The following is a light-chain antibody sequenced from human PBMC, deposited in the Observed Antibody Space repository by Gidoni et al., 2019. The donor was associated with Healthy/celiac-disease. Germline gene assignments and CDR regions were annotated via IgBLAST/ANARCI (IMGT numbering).Light chain of an antibody. V-gene: IGLV2-11*01. CDR1: SSDVGGYNY. CDR3: CSYAGSI. J-gene: IGLJ2*01. CDR2: DVS. Sequence: QSALPQPRSVSGSPGQSVTISCTGTSSDVGGYNYVSWYQQHPGKAPKLMIYDVSKRPSGVPDRFSGSKSGNTASLTISGLQAENEADYYCCSYAGSIFGGGTKLTVL.